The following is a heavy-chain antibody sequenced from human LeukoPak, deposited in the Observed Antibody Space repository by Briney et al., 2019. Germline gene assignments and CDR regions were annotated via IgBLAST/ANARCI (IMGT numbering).Heavy chain of an antibody. Sequence: GGSLRLSCAASGFTFSSYSINWVRQAPGKGLEWVSYISSSSTIHYADSVKGRFTISRDNARNSLYLQMNSLRAEDTAVYYCARVSDYDSSGYLKMGFDYWGQGTLVTVSS. CDR2: ISSSSTI. CDR1: GFTFSSYS. CDR3: ARVSDYDSSGYLKMGFDY. J-gene: IGHJ4*02. V-gene: IGHV3-48*01. D-gene: IGHD3-22*01.